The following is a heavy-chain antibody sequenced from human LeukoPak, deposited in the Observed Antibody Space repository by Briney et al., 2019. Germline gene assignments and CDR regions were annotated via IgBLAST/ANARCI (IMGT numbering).Heavy chain of an antibody. J-gene: IGHJ4*02. D-gene: IGHD3-3*01. CDR1: GFTFKNYA. V-gene: IGHV3-30-3*01. Sequence: GGSLRLSCAASGFTFKNYAMHWVRQAPGKGLEWVAVISYDGNNKYYGDSVKGRFTISRDNSKNTLYLQMENLKAEDTAAYYCAGGDDFWSGYYGGAVWGQGTLVTVSS. CDR3: AGGDDFWSGYYGGAV. CDR2: ISYDGNNK.